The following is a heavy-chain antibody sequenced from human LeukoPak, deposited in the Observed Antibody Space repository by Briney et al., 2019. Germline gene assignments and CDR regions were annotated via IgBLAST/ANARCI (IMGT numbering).Heavy chain of an antibody. V-gene: IGHV3-74*01. D-gene: IGHD3-22*01. Sequence: PGGPLRLSCAASGFTFSSYWMHWVRQAPGKGLVWVSRINSDGSSTSYADSVKGRFTISRDNAKNTLYLQMNSLRAEDTAVYYCARDRDYDLFDYWGQGTLVTVSS. CDR3: ARDRDYDLFDY. J-gene: IGHJ4*02. CDR1: GFTFSSYW. CDR2: INSDGSST.